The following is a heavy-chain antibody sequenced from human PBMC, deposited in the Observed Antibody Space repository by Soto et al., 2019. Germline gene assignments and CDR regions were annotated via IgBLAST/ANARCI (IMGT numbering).Heavy chain of an antibody. V-gene: IGHV3-23*01. CDR1: GFTFSSYA. J-gene: IGHJ6*02. Sequence: EVQLLESGGGLVQPGGSLRLSCAASGFTFSSYAMSWVRQAPGKGLEWVSAISGSGGSTYYADSVRGRFTISRDNYKNTLYRQMNSLRAEDTAVYYCARSYQPTGMDVWGQGTTVTVSS. CDR3: ARSYQPTGMDV. D-gene: IGHD2-2*01. CDR2: ISGSGGST.